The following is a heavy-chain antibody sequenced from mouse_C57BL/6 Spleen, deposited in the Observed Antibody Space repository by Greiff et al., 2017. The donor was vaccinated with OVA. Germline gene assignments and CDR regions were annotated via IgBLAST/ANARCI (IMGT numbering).Heavy chain of an antibody. CDR3: ARVGYDYDVDWYFDV. CDR2: ISYDGSN. CDR1: GYSITSGYY. Sequence: EVKLQESGPGLVKPSQSLSLTCSVTGYSITSGYYWNWIRQFPGNKLEWMGYISYDGSNNYNPSLKNRISITRDTSKNQFFLKLNSVTTEDTATYYCARVGYDYDVDWYFDVWGTGTTVTVSS. D-gene: IGHD2-4*01. J-gene: IGHJ1*03. V-gene: IGHV3-6*01.